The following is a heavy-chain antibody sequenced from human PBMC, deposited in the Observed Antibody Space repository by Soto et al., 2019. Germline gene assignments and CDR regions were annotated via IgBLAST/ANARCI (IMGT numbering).Heavy chain of an antibody. V-gene: IGHV4-30-4*01. D-gene: IGHD1-1*01. CDR3: ARGLSGDKVDS. Sequence: QVQLQESGPGLVKPSQTLSLTCTIAGGSISSGDYYWSWIRQPPGKGLEWIGHIYDSGSTYNNPSLHIRVNIPIDPSENQFSLNLRSVTAADTAVYYCARGLSGDKVDSWGQGTLVTVSS. J-gene: IGHJ4*02. CDR2: IYDSGST. CDR1: GGSISSGDYY.